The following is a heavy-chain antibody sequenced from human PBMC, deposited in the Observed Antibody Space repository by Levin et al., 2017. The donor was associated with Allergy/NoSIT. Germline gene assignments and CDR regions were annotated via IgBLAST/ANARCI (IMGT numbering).Heavy chain of an antibody. D-gene: IGHD3-3*01. J-gene: IGHJ4*02. V-gene: IGHV3-21*01. Sequence: GESLKISCAASGFTFSSYSMNWVRQAPGKGLEWVSSISSSSSYIYYADSVKGRFTISRDNAKNSLYLQMNSLRAEDTAVYYCARERRGYYPDYWGQGTLVTVSS. CDR2: ISSSSSYI. CDR3: ARERRGYYPDY. CDR1: GFTFSSYS.